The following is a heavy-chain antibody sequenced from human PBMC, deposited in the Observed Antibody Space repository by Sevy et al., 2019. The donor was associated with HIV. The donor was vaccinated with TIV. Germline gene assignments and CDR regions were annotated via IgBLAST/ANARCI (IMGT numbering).Heavy chain of an antibody. J-gene: IGHJ4*02. CDR1: DASINTINYY. Sequence: SETLSLTCTVSDASINTINYYWGWTRHPPGKGLDWIASIYYSGNTYHNPSLESRVTISVDTSKNQFSLKLNSVTAADTAVYYCVRPRLQRIPEAADFDYWGQGTLVTVSS. CDR3: VRPRLQRIPEAADFDY. V-gene: IGHV4-39*01. CDR2: IYYSGNT. D-gene: IGHD6-19*01.